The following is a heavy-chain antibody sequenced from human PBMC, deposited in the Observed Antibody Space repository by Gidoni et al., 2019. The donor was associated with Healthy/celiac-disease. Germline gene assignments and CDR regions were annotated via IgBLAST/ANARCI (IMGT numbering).Heavy chain of an antibody. CDR2: ISSSSSYI. Sequence: EVQLVESGGGLVKPGGSLRLSCAASGFTFSSYSMNWVRQAPGKGLEWVSSISSSSSYIYYADSVKGRFTISRDNAKNSLYLQMNSLRAEDTAVYYCARASYDSSGYDWFDPWGQGTLVTVSS. J-gene: IGHJ5*02. CDR3: ARASYDSSGYDWFDP. D-gene: IGHD3-22*01. CDR1: GFTFSSYS. V-gene: IGHV3-21*01.